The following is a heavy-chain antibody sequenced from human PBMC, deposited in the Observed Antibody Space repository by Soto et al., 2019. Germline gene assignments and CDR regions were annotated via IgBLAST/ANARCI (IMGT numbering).Heavy chain of an antibody. CDR2: INHSGST. CDR3: ARGRPRLRAPFDP. CDR1: GGSFSGYY. V-gene: IGHV4-34*01. D-gene: IGHD4-17*01. J-gene: IGHJ5*02. Sequence: LSLTCAVYGGSFSGYYWSWIRQPPGKGLEWIGEINHSGSTNYNPSLKSRVTISVDTSKNQFSLKLSSVTAADTAVYYCARGRPRLRAPFDPWGQGTLVTVSS.